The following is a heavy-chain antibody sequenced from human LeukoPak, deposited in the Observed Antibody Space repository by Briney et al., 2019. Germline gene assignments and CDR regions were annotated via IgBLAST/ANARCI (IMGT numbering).Heavy chain of an antibody. V-gene: IGHV4-59*01. CDR2: IYYSGST. D-gene: IGHD6-19*01. Sequence: SETLSLTCTVSGGSISNYYWSWIRPPPGKGLEWIGYIYYSGSTKYNPSLKSRVTISVDTSKNQFSLKLNSVTAADTAVYYCARHGDSGWYLGWFDPWGQGTLVTVSS. CDR3: ARHGDSGWYLGWFDP. CDR1: GGSISNYY. J-gene: IGHJ5*02.